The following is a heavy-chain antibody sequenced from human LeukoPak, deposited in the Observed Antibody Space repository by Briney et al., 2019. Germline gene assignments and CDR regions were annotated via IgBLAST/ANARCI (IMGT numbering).Heavy chain of an antibody. CDR2: INTNTGNP. D-gene: IGHD1-26*01. CDR3: ARKGRVGDLDFDY. J-gene: IGHJ4*02. V-gene: IGHV7-4-1*02. CDR1: GYTFTAYG. Sequence: ASVKVSCKTSGYTFTAYGMNWVRQAPGQGLEWMGWINTNTGNPTYAQGFTGRFVFSLDTSVSTAYLQISSLKAEDTAVYYCARKGRVGDLDFDYWGQGTLVTVSS.